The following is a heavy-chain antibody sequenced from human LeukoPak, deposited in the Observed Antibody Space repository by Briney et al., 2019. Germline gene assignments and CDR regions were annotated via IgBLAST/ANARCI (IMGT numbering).Heavy chain of an antibody. CDR1: GGSISSGDYY. CDR3: ARGQYYYGSGSYHDY. Sequence: SETLSLTCTVSGGSISSGDYYWSWIRQPPGEGLEWIGYIYYSGSTYYNPSLKSRVTISVDTSKSQFSLKLTSVTAADTAVYYCARGQYYYGSGSYHDYWGQGTLVTVSS. V-gene: IGHV4-30-4*02. J-gene: IGHJ4*02. D-gene: IGHD3-10*01. CDR2: IYYSGST.